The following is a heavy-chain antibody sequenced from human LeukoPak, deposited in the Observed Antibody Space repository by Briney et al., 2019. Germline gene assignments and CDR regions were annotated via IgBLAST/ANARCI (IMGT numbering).Heavy chain of an antibody. CDR1: GYTFTGYY. Sequence: KPGASVKVSCKASGYTFTGYYMHWVRQAPGQGLEWMGWINPNSGGTNYAQKFQGRVTMTRDTSISTAYMELSRLRSDDTAVYYCARSGYYDSSGRIKPQTTESMDYGKYYMDVWGKGTTVTVSS. D-gene: IGHD3-22*01. CDR2: INPNSGGT. V-gene: IGHV1-2*02. J-gene: IGHJ6*03. CDR3: ARSGYYDSSGRIKPQTTESMDYGKYYMDV.